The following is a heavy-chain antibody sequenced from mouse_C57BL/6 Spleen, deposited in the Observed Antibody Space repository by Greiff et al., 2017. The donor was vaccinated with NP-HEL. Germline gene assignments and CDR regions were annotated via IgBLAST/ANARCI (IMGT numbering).Heavy chain of an antibody. CDR1: GYSITSGYY. CDR3: ARKGDLRNAMDY. D-gene: IGHD1-1*01. J-gene: IGHJ4*01. CDR2: ISYDGSN. Sequence: VQLKQSGPGLVKPSQSLSLTCSVTGYSITSGYYWNWIRQFPGNKLEWMGYISYDGSNNYNPSLKNRISITRDTSKNQFFLKLNSVTTEDTATYYCARKGDLRNAMDYWGQGTSVTVSS. V-gene: IGHV3-6*01.